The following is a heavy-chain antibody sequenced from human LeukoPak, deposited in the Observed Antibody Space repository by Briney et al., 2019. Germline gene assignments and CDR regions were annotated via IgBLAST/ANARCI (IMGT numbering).Heavy chain of an antibody. V-gene: IGHV3-30*03. D-gene: IGHD3-10*01. Sequence: GRSLRLSCAASGFSSSSYGMHWVRQAPGKGLEWVAGISFDGSNKYYADSLKGRFTISRDNSKNTLYMQMNSLRVEDTAVYYCCGGLFYCDYLGQGTLVTVSS. CDR3: CGGLFYCDY. J-gene: IGHJ4*02. CDR1: GFSSSSYG. CDR2: ISFDGSNK.